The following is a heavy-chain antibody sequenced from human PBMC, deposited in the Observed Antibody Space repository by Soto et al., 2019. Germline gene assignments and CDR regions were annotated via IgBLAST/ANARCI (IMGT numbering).Heavy chain of an antibody. D-gene: IGHD4-17*01. CDR1: GGTFSSYA. CDR3: AIDSRTTVTTRIYYYYYGMDG. Sequence: QVQLVQSGAEVKKPGSSVKVSCKASGGTFSSYAISWVRQAPGQGLEWMGGIIPIFGTANYAQKFQGRVTITADESTSTADMELSGLRSEDTAVYYCAIDSRTTVTTRIYYYYYGMDGWGQGTTVTVSS. CDR2: IIPIFGTA. J-gene: IGHJ6*02. V-gene: IGHV1-69*01.